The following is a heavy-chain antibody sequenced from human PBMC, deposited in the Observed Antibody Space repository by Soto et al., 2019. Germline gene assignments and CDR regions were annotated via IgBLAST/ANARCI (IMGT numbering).Heavy chain of an antibody. V-gene: IGHV4-59*01. J-gene: IGHJ4*02. D-gene: IGHD4-17*01. Sequence: SETLSLTCTVSGGSISSYYWSWIRQPPGKGLEWIGYIYYSGSTNYNPSLKSRVTISVDTSKNQFSLKLSSVTAADTAVYYCARDTSWALYGHFDYWGQGTLVNVSS. CDR2: IYYSGST. CDR1: GGSISSYY. CDR3: ARDTSWALYGHFDY.